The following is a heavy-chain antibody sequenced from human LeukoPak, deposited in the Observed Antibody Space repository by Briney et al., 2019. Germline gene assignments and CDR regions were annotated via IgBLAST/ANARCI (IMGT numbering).Heavy chain of an antibody. CDR3: VRDVRGGEDY. V-gene: IGHV1-18*01. Sequence: ASVRVSCKTSGYSFTNHPITWVRQAPGQGLEWVGWISEYSDITKYAQKFQGRVTLTKDTSTTTAYMELRSLTSDDTAVYYCVRDVRGGEDYWGQGTLVTVSS. CDR2: ISEYSDIT. CDR1: GYSFTNHP. J-gene: IGHJ4*02. D-gene: IGHD3-16*01.